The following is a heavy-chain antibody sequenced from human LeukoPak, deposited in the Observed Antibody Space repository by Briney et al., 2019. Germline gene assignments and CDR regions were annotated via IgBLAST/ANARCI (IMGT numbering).Heavy chain of an antibody. Sequence: SETLSLTCTVSGGSISSSSYYWGWIRQPPGKGLEWIGYIYYSGSTYYNPSLKSRVTISVDTSKNQFSLKLSSVTAADTAVYYCARVLLEWSYFDYWGQGTLVTVSS. CDR1: GGSISSSSYY. CDR3: ARVLLEWSYFDY. J-gene: IGHJ4*02. D-gene: IGHD3-3*01. V-gene: IGHV4-30-4*08. CDR2: IYYSGST.